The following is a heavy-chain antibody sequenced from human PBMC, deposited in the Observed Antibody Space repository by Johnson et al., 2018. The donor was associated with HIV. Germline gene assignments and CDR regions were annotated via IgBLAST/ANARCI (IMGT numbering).Heavy chain of an antibody. D-gene: IGHD1-1*01. V-gene: IGHV3-9*01. Sequence: EVQVVESGGGLVQPGRSLRLSCAASGFTFDDYAMHWVRQAPGKGLEWVSGISWNSGSIGYADSVKGRFTISRDNAKNSLYLKMNSLRAEDTALYYFAKDKGTDYDAFDIWGQGTKVTVSS. CDR1: GFTFDDYA. CDR2: ISWNSGSI. J-gene: IGHJ3*02. CDR3: AKDKGTDYDAFDI.